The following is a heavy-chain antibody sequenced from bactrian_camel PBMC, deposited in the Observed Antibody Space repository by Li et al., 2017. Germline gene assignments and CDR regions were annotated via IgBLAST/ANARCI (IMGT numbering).Heavy chain of an antibody. V-gene: IGHV3S25*01. J-gene: IGHJ4*01. CDR3: KTDRVRCRGGGGMGWVERTAY. Sequence: QLVESGGGLVQPGGSLRLSCVASGFSVSSYWMYWVRQAPGKGLEWVSSINSDSGITYYAESVKDRFTISRDNSKNTVYLQMGNLKPEDTAMYYCKTDRVRCRGGGGMGWVERTAYWGQGTQVTVS. CDR1: GFSVSSYW. CDR2: INSDSGIT. D-gene: IGHD5*01.